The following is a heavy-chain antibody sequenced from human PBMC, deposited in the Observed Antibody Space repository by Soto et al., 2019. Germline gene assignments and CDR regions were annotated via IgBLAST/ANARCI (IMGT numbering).Heavy chain of an antibody. Sequence: QVQLVQSGAEVKNPGPSVKVSCKASGYTFTRYGIGWARQAPGQWLEWMGWINTYNGNTNYAQNVQGRVTLTTDTPTSTAYMELWGLRSNYTAIYDCAMVDVYVTPSPQDVWGQGTTVIVSS. J-gene: IGHJ6*02. CDR3: AMVDVYVTPSPQDV. V-gene: IGHV1-18*01. D-gene: IGHD3-16*01. CDR1: GYTFTRYG. CDR2: INTYNGNT.